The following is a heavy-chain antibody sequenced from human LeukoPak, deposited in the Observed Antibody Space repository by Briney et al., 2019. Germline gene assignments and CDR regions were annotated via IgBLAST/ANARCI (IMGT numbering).Heavy chain of an antibody. V-gene: IGHV1-69*13. CDR1: GGTFSSYA. CDR3: ARGAPDYYDSSGYSFDY. Sequence: SVKVSCKASGGTFSSYAISWARQAPGQGLEWMGGIIPIFGTANYAQKFQGRVTITADESTSTAYMELSSLRSEDTAVYYCARGAPDYYDSSGYSFDYWGQGTLVTVSS. D-gene: IGHD3-22*01. CDR2: IIPIFGTA. J-gene: IGHJ4*02.